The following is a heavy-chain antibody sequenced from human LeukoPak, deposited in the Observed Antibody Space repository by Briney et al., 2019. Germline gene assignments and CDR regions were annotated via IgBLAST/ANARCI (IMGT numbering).Heavy chain of an antibody. D-gene: IGHD2-2*02. CDR3: ARPVVPAAIRWGYYFDY. CDR2: ISYDGSNK. CDR1: GFTFSSYA. J-gene: IGHJ4*02. Sequence: GRSLRLSCAASGFTFSSYAMHWVRQAPGKGLEWVAVISYDGSNKYYADSVKGRFIISRDNSKNTLYLQMNSLRAEDTAVYYCARPVVPAAIRWGYYFDYWGQGTLVTVSS. V-gene: IGHV3-30*01.